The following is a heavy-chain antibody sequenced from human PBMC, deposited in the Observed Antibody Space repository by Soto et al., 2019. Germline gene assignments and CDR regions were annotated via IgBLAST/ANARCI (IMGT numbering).Heavy chain of an antibody. V-gene: IGHV1-3*01. CDR3: ARDQVVSYYYYYMDV. J-gene: IGHJ6*03. Sequence: GASVKVSCKASGYTFTSYAMHWVRQAPGQRLEWMGWIHAGNGNTKYSQKFQGRVTITRDTSASTAYMELSSLRSEDTAVYYCARDQVVSYYYYYMDVWGKGTTVTVSS. CDR1: GYTFTSYA. D-gene: IGHD2-2*01. CDR2: IHAGNGNT.